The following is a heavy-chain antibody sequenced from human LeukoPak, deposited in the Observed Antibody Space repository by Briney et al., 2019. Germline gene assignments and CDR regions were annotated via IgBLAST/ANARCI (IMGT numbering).Heavy chain of an antibody. CDR2: INPNSGGT. Sequence: ASVKVSCKASGYTFTGYYMHWVRQAPGQGLEWMGRINPNSGGTNYAQKFQGRVTMTRDTSISTAYMELSSLRSEDTAVYYCARDSSSWDLYYYYMDVWGKGTTVTVSS. CDR1: GYTFTGYY. V-gene: IGHV1-2*06. D-gene: IGHD6-13*01. CDR3: ARDSSSWDLYYYYMDV. J-gene: IGHJ6*03.